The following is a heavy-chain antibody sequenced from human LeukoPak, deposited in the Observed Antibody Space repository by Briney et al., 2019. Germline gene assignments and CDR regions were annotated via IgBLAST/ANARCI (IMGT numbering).Heavy chain of an antibody. D-gene: IGHD6-13*01. CDR2: IHHSGST. V-gene: IGHV4-38-2*02. CDR3: ARGLGYSSSWYPLRRMFGP. Sequence: SETLSLTCTVSGYSISSGYYWGWIRQPPRKGLEWIGSIHHSGSTYYNPSLKSRVTISVDTSKNQFSLKLSSVTAADTAVYYCARGLGYSSSWYPLRRMFGPWGQGTLVTVSS. J-gene: IGHJ5*02. CDR1: GYSISSGYY.